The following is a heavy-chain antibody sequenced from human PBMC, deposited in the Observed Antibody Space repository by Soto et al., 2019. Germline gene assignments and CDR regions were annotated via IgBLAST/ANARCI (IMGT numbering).Heavy chain of an antibody. Sequence: SETLSLTCTVSGGSISSYFWSWIRQPPGKGLEWIGYIHDSEPTNYNPSLKSRVTMSLDTSKNQLSLRLTSVTAADTAVYYCARGTSNWSWKFDSWGQGILVTVSS. CDR1: GGSISSYF. CDR2: IHDSEPT. D-gene: IGHD1-20*01. J-gene: IGHJ4*02. CDR3: ARGTSNWSWKFDS. V-gene: IGHV4-59*01.